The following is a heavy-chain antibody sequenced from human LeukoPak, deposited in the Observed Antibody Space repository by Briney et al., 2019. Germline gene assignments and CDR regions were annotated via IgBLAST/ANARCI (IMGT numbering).Heavy chain of an antibody. CDR3: ARPGSYGDYVGAFDI. Sequence: GESLKISCKGSGYSFTSYWIGWVRQMPGKGLEWMGIIYSGDSDTRYSPSFQGQVTISADKSISTAYLQWSSLKASDTAMYYCARPGSYGDYVGAFDIWGQGTMVTVSS. CDR1: GYSFTSYW. V-gene: IGHV5-51*01. J-gene: IGHJ3*02. D-gene: IGHD4-17*01. CDR2: IYSGDSDT.